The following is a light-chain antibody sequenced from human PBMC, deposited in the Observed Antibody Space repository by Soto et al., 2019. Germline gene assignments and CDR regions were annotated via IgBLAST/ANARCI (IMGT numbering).Light chain of an antibody. CDR1: QSVSSN. J-gene: IGKJ4*01. V-gene: IGKV3-15*01. Sequence: ETVMTQSPATLSVSPGERTTLSCRASQSVSSNLAWYQQRPAQAPRLLIYGASTRATGIPARFSGSGSGTEFTLTISSLQSEDLAVYYCQQYKNWPLTFGGGTKVAIE. CDR3: QQYKNWPLT. CDR2: GAS.